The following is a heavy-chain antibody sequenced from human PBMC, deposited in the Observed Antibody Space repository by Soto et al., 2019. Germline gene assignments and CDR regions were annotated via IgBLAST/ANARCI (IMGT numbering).Heavy chain of an antibody. CDR1: GFIFSNFG. Sequence: GGSLRPSCAASGFIFSNFGMHWVRQAPGKGLEWVALISSDGNNKYYADSVKGRSTISRGNSKNTLYLQMTSLRADDTAVYYCAKDSLRGVVPAAISVHWGQGTLVTVSS. D-gene: IGHD2-2*02. CDR2: ISSDGNNK. J-gene: IGHJ4*02. CDR3: AKDSLRGVVPAAISVH. V-gene: IGHV3-30*18.